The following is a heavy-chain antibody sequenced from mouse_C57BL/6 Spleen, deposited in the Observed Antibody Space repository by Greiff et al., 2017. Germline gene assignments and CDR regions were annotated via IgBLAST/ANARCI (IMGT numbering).Heavy chain of an antibody. CDR3: ARKGITYGNYVDYAMDY. J-gene: IGHJ4*01. Sequence: VMLVESGPGLVAPSQSLSITCTVSGFSLTSYAISWVRQPPGKGLEWLGVIWTGGGTNYNSALKSRLSISKDNSKSQVFLKMNSLQTDDTARYYCARKGITYGNYVDYAMDYWGQGTSVTVSS. D-gene: IGHD2-1*01. CDR2: IWTGGGT. V-gene: IGHV2-9-1*01. CDR1: GFSLTSYA.